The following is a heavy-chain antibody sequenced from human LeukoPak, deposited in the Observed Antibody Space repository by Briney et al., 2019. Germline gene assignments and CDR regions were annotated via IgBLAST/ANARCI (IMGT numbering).Heavy chain of an antibody. CDR3: ARMIAAAGTEYFDL. CDR1: GGSISSRSYY. D-gene: IGHD6-13*01. CDR2: ISDSGNT. V-gene: IGHV4-39*01. J-gene: IGHJ2*01. Sequence: SETLSLTCPVSGGSISSRSYYWGWIRQPPGKGLEWIGKISDSGNTYYSPSLRSRVTISIDMSKNQFSLKLSSVTATDTAVYYCARMIAAAGTEYFDLWGRGTLVTVSS.